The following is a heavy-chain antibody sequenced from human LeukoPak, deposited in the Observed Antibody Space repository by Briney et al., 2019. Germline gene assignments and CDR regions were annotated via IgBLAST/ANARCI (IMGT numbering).Heavy chain of an antibody. CDR2: ISGSGDRT. V-gene: IGHV3-23*01. D-gene: IGHD4-17*01. CDR1: GFTFSNYA. Sequence: QPGGSLRLSCAASGFTFSNYAMNWVRQAPGKGLEWASIISGSGDRTYYTDSVKGRFTISRDNSKNTLYLQMDSLRDEDTAVYYCARDQGRTTVTQQEHWGQGTLVTVSS. CDR3: ARDQGRTTVTQQEH. J-gene: IGHJ4*02.